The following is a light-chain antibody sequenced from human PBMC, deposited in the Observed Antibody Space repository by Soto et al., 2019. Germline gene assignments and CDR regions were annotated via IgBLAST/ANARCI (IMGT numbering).Light chain of an antibody. J-gene: IGLJ1*01. Sequence: QSALTQPASVSGSPGQSITISCTGTSSDIGSFTFVSWYQQHPGKVPKLMIFDVNRRPSGVSDRFSGSKSGNTASLTISGLQAEDEGDYYCSSYTSSRTHAFGSGTKVTVL. CDR2: DVN. CDR3: SSYTSSRTHA. CDR1: SSDIGSFTF. V-gene: IGLV2-14*03.